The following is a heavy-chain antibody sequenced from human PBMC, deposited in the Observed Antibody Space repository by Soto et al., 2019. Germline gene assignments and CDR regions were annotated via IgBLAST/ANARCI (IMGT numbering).Heavy chain of an antibody. CDR1: GGSFSGYY. Sequence: SETMSLTCAVYGGSFSGYYWSWIRQPPGKGLEWIGEINHSGSTNYNPSLKSRVTISVDTSKNQFSLKLSSVTAADTAVYYCASYHRYYYDSSGYLYWGQGTLVTVSS. V-gene: IGHV4-34*01. CDR2: INHSGST. J-gene: IGHJ4*02. D-gene: IGHD3-22*01. CDR3: ASYHRYYYDSSGYLY.